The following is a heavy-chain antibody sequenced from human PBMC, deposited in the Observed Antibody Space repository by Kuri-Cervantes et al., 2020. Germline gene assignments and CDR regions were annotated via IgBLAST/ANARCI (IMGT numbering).Heavy chain of an antibody. CDR1: GFTFSSYA. CDR3: ARDGRDGYNYWYFDL. Sequence: GESLKISCAASGFTFSSYAMHWVRQAPGKGLEWVAVISCDGSNKSYADSVKGRFTISRDNSKNTQYLQMNSLRTEDTAVYYCARDGRDGYNYWYFDLWGRGTLVTVSS. D-gene: IGHD5-24*01. CDR2: ISCDGSNK. V-gene: IGHV3-30-3*01. J-gene: IGHJ2*01.